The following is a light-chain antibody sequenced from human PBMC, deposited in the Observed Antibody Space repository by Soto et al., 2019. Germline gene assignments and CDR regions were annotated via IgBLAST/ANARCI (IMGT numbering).Light chain of an antibody. CDR2: DVS. CDR1: SSDVGGYNY. J-gene: IGLJ3*02. V-gene: IGLV2-14*03. CDR3: SSYTTSNTVV. Sequence: QSALTQPASVSGSPGQSIAISCTGTSSDVGGYNYVSWYQRHPGKTPKLIIYDVSNRPSGVSDRFSGSRSGNTASLTISGLQAEDEADYYCSSYTTSNTVVFGGGTKLPVL.